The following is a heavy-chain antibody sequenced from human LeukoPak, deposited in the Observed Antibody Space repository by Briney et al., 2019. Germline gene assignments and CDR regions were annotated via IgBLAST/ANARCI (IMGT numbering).Heavy chain of an antibody. Sequence: GASVKVSCKASGGTFSSYAISWVRQAPGQGLEWMGGIIPIFGTANYAQKFQGRVTITADKSTSTAYMELSSLRSEDTAVYYCARGGDSSSWYSSYYYYYMDVWGKGTTVTVSS. D-gene: IGHD6-13*01. V-gene: IGHV1-69*06. CDR2: IIPIFGTA. J-gene: IGHJ6*03. CDR3: ARGGDSSSWYSSYYYYYMDV. CDR1: GGTFSSYA.